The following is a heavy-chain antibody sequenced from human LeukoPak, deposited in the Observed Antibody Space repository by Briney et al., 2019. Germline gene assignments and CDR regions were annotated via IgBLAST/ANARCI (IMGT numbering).Heavy chain of an antibody. V-gene: IGHV1-8*02. D-gene: IGHD6-13*01. CDR1: GYIFITYY. CDR2: MNPNSGNT. J-gene: IGHJ4*02. CDR3: ARGYIAAAGTNDY. Sequence: ASVKVSCKASGYIFITYYIHWVRQATGQGLEWMGWMNPNSGNTGYAQKFQGRDTMTRNTSISTAYMELSSLRSEDTAVYYCARGYIAAAGTNDYWGQGTLVTVSS.